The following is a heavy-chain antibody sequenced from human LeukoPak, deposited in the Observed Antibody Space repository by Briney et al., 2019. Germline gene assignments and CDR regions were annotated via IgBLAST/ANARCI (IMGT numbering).Heavy chain of an antibody. D-gene: IGHD1-1*01. V-gene: IGHV4-34*01. J-gene: IGHJ6*02. CDR1: GGSFSGYY. CDR2: INHSGST. Sequence: SETLSLTCAVYGGSFSGYYWSWIRQPPGKGLEWIGEINHSGSTNYNPSLKSRVTISVDTSKKQFSLKLSSVTAADTAVYYCAAGAGTTYYYHYGMDVWGQGTTVTVSS. CDR3: AAGAGTTYYYHYGMDV.